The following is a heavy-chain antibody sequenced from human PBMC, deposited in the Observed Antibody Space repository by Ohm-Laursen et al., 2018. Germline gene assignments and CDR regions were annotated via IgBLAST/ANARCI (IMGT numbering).Heavy chain of an antibody. CDR3: ASNNLAHDY. CDR2: INEVSSHI. D-gene: IGHD2/OR15-2a*01. CDR1: GFTFSSFS. Sequence: SLRLSCTASGFTFSSFSMNWVRQAPGKGLEWISYINEVSSHIYDADSVKGRITVARDNAKNSLYLQMNSLRAEDTAVYYCASNNLAHDYWGQGTLVTVSS. J-gene: IGHJ4*02. V-gene: IGHV3-21*01.